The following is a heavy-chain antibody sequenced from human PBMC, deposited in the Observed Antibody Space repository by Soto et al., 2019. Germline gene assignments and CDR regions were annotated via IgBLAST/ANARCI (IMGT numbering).Heavy chain of an antibody. CDR2: INSDGSRT. V-gene: IGHV3-74*01. D-gene: IGHD3-22*01. CDR3: ARALTYYYDIDY. Sequence: EVQLVESGGGLVQPGGSLRLSCAASGFTFSSYWMHWVRQAPGKGLVWVSRINSDGSRTTYADSVKGRFTISRDNAKNMLHLQMNNLRAEDTAVYYCARALTYYYDIDYWGQGTLVTVSS. CDR1: GFTFSSYW. J-gene: IGHJ4*02.